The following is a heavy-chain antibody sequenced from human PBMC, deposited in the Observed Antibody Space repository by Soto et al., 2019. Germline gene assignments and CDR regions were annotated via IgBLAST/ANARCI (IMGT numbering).Heavy chain of an antibody. J-gene: IGHJ5*02. CDR3: ARERVGDIVVVPAAMREFDP. Sequence: SETLSLTCAVYGGSFSGYYWSWIRQPPGKGLEWIGEINHSGSTNYNPSLKSRVTISVDTSKNQFSLKLSSVTAADTAVYYCARERVGDIVVVPAAMREFDPWGQGTLVTVSS. D-gene: IGHD2-2*01. CDR2: INHSGST. V-gene: IGHV4-34*01. CDR1: GGSFSGYY.